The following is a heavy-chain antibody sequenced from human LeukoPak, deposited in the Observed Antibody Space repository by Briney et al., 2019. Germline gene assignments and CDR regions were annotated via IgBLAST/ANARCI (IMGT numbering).Heavy chain of an antibody. Sequence: GRFLRLSCAASGFTFSSYAMEWVRPAPGEGLEWVAVISYDGSNKYYADSVNGRFTITRDNSKTTLYLQMNSMRAEDTAVYYCARDQIPKYSSGWFALPYYYGMDAWGQGTTVTVSS. CDR3: ARDQIPKYSSGWFALPYYYGMDA. J-gene: IGHJ6*02. CDR1: GFTFSSYA. V-gene: IGHV3-30-3*01. CDR2: ISYDGSNK. D-gene: IGHD6-19*01.